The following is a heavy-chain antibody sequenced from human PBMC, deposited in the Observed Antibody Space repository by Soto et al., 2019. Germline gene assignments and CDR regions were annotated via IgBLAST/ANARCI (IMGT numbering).Heavy chain of an antibody. V-gene: IGHV1-69*13. J-gene: IGHJ3*02. Sequence: SVKVSCKASGGTFSSYAISWVRQAPGQGLEWMGGIIPIFGTANYAQKFQGRVTITADESTSTAYMELSSLRSEDTAVYYCCIVGAHGGFDSWGQGTMVTVSS. D-gene: IGHD1-26*01. CDR3: CIVGAHGGFDS. CDR1: GGTFSSYA. CDR2: IIPIFGTA.